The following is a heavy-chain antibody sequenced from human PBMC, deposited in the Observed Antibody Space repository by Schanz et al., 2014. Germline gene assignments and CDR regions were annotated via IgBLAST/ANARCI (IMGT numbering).Heavy chain of an antibody. CDR3: AKQHIVRGVIYLNWFDS. Sequence: QARLVESGGGVVQPGRSLRLSCAASGFTLSSYGMHWVRQAPGKGLEWVALVSSDGNNDYYTDSVKGRFTISRDNSKNTVRLQMNSLRADDTAVYYCAKQHIVRGVIYLNWFDSWGQGTLVTVSS. J-gene: IGHJ5*01. D-gene: IGHD3-10*01. V-gene: IGHV3-30*18. CDR1: GFTLSSYG. CDR2: VSSDGNND.